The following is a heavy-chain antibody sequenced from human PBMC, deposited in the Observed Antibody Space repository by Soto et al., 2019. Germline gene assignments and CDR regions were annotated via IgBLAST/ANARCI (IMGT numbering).Heavy chain of an antibody. CDR3: ARAPSDYFDWCYFDY. CDR1: GGSISSYY. J-gene: IGHJ4*02. V-gene: IGHV4-59*01. Sequence: SETLSLTCTVSGGSISSYYWNWIRQPPGKGLEWIGYIYYSGSTNYNPSLKSRVTISLDTSKSQFSLELSSVTAADTAGYYCARAPSDYFDWCYFDYWGQGTLVTVSS. CDR2: IYYSGST. D-gene: IGHD3-9*01.